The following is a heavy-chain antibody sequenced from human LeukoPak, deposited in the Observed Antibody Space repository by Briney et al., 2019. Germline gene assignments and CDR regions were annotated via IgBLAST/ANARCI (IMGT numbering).Heavy chain of an antibody. D-gene: IGHD2-8*01. CDR3: AKDRCSNGVGCYYYYMDV. CDR2: IQYDGSNE. V-gene: IGHV3-30*02. CDR1: GFTFSSYG. J-gene: IGHJ6*03. Sequence: HPGGSLRLSCAASGFTFSSYGMSWVRQAPGKGLGWVAYIQYDGSNEQYADSVKGRFSISRDSSKNILYLQMNSLRAEDTAVYYCAKDRCSNGVGCYYYYMDVWGKGTSVTISS.